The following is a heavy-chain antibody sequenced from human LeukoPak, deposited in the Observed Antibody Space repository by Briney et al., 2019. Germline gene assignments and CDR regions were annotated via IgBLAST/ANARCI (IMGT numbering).Heavy chain of an antibody. CDR3: TRLARVAAAGTGVDY. D-gene: IGHD6-13*01. CDR2: IRSKANSYAT. J-gene: IGHJ4*02. Sequence: GGSLRLSCAASGFTFSGSAMHWVRQASGKGLEWVGRIRSKANSYATAYAASVKGRFTISRDDSKNTAYLQMNSLKTEDTAVYYCTRLARVAAAGTGVDYWGQGTLVTVSS. V-gene: IGHV3-73*01. CDR1: GFTFSGSA.